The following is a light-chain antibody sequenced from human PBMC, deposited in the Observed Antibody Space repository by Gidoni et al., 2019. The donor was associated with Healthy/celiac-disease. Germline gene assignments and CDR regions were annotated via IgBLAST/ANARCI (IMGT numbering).Light chain of an antibody. V-gene: IGLV6-57*04. CDR2: EDN. J-gene: IGLJ2*01. CDR3: QSYDSSNPHVV. CDR1: SGSMASNY. Sequence: NFMLTQPHSVSESPGKTVTISCTRSSGSMASNYVQWYQQRPGSAPTTVIYEDNQRPSGVPDRFSGSIDRSSNSASLTISGLKTEDEADYYCQSYDSSNPHVVFGGGTKLTVL.